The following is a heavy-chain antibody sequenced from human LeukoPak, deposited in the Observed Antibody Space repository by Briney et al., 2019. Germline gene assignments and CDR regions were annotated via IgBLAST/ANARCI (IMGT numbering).Heavy chain of an antibody. CDR2: ISSSSSYI. D-gene: IGHD5-24*01. CDR1: GFTFNNYN. CDR3: ARDRDFDY. Sequence: SAGSLRLSCAASGFTFNNYNMNWVRQAPGKGLEWVSSISSSSSYIYYADSVKGRFTISRDNAKNSLYLQMNSLRVEDTAVYYCARDRDFDYWGQGTLVTVSS. V-gene: IGHV3-21*01. J-gene: IGHJ4*02.